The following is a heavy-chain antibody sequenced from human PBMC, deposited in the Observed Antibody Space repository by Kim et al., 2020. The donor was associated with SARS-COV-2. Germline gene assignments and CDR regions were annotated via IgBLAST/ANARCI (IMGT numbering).Heavy chain of an antibody. CDR3: ARGNTETIDY. Sequence: ASVKVSCKTSGYTFTTRYLHWVRQAPGHGLEWMGRINPDSGVTDYAQSFQGRVTMTRDKSISTVYMELSSLRSDDTVVYYCARGNTETIDYWGQGTLVTVSS. CDR2: INPDSGVT. V-gene: IGHV1-2*05. CDR1: GYTFTTRY. J-gene: IGHJ4*02.